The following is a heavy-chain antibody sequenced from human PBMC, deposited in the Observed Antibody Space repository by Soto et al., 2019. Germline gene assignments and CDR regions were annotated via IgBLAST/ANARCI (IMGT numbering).Heavy chain of an antibody. V-gene: IGHV1-18*01. CDR3: SRFIMVGGWFDPNYYHGMDV. CDR2: ISGYNGNT. Sequence: ASVKVSCKTSGYTFSNYGINWVRQAPGQGLEWMGWISGYNGNTNYAQTVQGRVTMTTDTSTGTVYMELRSLKSDDTAIYYCSRFIMVGGWFDPNYYHGMDVWGQGTTVT. J-gene: IGHJ6*02. D-gene: IGHD6-19*01. CDR1: GYTFSNYG.